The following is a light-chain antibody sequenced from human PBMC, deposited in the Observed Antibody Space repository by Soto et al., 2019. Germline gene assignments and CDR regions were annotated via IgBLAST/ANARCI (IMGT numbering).Light chain of an antibody. CDR2: GAS. J-gene: IGKJ4*01. CDR3: QQYGSSPLT. Sequence: IVMTQSPGTLSVSQGERATLSCRASQSVSNNYLAWYQQKPGQAPRLLIYGASNRATGIPDRFSGSGSGTDFTLTISSLEPEDFAVYYCQQYGSSPLTFGGGTKVDIK. V-gene: IGKV3-20*01. CDR1: QSVSNNY.